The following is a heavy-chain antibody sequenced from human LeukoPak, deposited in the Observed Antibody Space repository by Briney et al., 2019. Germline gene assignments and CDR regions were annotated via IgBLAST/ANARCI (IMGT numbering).Heavy chain of an antibody. CDR3: ARQDDYYYMDV. D-gene: IGHD2-15*01. Sequence: PSETLSLTCGVSGYSISSGYYWVWIRQPPGKGLEWIGSIYHSGSTHYNPSLKSRVTISVDTSKNQFSLKVSSVTAADTALYYCARQDDYYYMDVWGKGTTVTVSS. CDR2: IYHSGST. V-gene: IGHV4-38-2*01. J-gene: IGHJ6*03. CDR1: GYSISSGYY.